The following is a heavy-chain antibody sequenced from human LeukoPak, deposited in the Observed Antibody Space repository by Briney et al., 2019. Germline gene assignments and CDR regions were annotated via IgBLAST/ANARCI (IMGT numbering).Heavy chain of an antibody. V-gene: IGHV4-59*12. CDR1: GGSISSYY. CDR2: IYYSGST. D-gene: IGHD6-19*01. J-gene: IGHJ6*03. Sequence: SETLSLTCTVSGGSISSYYWSWIRQPPGKGLEWIGYIYYSGSTNYKPSLKSRVTISVDTSKNQFSLKLSSVTAADTAVYYCAREGQWLVYYYYYYMDVWGKGTTVTVSS. CDR3: AREGQWLVYYYYYYMDV.